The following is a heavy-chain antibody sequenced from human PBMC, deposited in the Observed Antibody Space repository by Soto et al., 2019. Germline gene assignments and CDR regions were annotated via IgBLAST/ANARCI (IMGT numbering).Heavy chain of an antibody. J-gene: IGHJ6*02. CDR3: ASSKQLVAALFDV. CDR2: IYYSGST. D-gene: IGHD6-6*01. Sequence: QVQLQESGPGLVKPSQTLSLTCTVSGGSISSGDYYWSWIRQPPGKGLEWIGYIYYSGSTYYNPSLQSRVTITVDTSKNQYSLKLSSVTAADTAVYYCASSKQLVAALFDVWGQGTPVTVSS. CDR1: GGSISSGDYY. V-gene: IGHV4-30-4*01.